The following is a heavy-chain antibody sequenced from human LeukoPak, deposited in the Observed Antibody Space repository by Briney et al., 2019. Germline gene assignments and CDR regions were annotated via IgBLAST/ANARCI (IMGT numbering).Heavy chain of an antibody. D-gene: IGHD1-14*01. CDR2: VHPNTGNT. CDR3: ARGPRNDP. J-gene: IGHJ5*02. Sequence: GASVKVSCKTSGYPFTTYEINWVRQAAGQGLEWVGWVHPNTGNTVYAQRFQGRVTMTRDTSISTAYMELSSLTSNDTAVYFCARGPRNDPWGQGTLVTVSS. V-gene: IGHV1-8*01. CDR1: GYPFTTYE.